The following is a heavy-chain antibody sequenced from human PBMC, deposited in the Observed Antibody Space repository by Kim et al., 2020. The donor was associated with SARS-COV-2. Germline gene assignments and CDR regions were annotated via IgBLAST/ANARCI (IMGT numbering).Heavy chain of an antibody. V-gene: IGHV3-74*01. CDR3: ARSASDYKGFTY. CDR2: INPDGRNT. CDR1: GFTFSTYW. J-gene: IGHJ4*02. D-gene: IGHD4-17*01. Sequence: GGSLRLSCAASGFTFSTYWMHWVRQAPGMGPVWVSRINPDGRNTTYPDSVQGRFTISRDNAKNTLYLDMNSLRADETAMYYCARSASDYKGFTYWGRGTQVTVSS.